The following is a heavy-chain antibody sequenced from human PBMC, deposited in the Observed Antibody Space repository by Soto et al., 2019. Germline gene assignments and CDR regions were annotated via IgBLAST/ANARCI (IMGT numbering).Heavy chain of an antibody. Sequence: EVQLLESGGGLVQTGGSLRLSCAASGFTFSSYAMSWVRQVPGKGLEWVSVIRASGGSIYYANSVKGRFTISRDNSKNTLYLHVNSLRAEDTAVYYCAKVVQWLALDYWGQGTLVSVSS. CDR1: GFTFSSYA. CDR3: AKVVQWLALDY. J-gene: IGHJ4*02. V-gene: IGHV3-23*01. D-gene: IGHD6-19*01. CDR2: IRASGGSI.